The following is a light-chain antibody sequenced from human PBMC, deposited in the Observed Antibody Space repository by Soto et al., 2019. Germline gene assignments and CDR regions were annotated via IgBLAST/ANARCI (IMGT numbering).Light chain of an antibody. J-gene: IGKJ1*01. CDR1: QGISDY. V-gene: IGKV1-27*01. Sequence: DTPMTQSPSSLSASLGDRVTITCRASQGISDYLAWYQQKPGKAPKLLIYKSSTLQSGVPSRFSGSGSGTDFTLTISGLQPEDIATYYCQKYNRVPWTFGQGTKVEIK. CDR3: QKYNRVPWT. CDR2: KSS.